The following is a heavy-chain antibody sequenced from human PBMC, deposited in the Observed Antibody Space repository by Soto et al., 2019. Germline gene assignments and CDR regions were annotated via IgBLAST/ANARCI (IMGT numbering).Heavy chain of an antibody. D-gene: IGHD3-10*01. Sequence: QVQLVQSGAEVKKPGASVKVSCKASGYTFIRNGISWVRQAPGQGLEWMGWISAYNGNTEYAQKFQSRVTMTTDTSTSTAYMELRNLRSDDTAVYYCARDSATLVPGVWGQGTTVTVSS. J-gene: IGHJ6*02. V-gene: IGHV1-18*01. CDR2: ISAYNGNT. CDR1: GYTFIRNG. CDR3: ARDSATLVPGV.